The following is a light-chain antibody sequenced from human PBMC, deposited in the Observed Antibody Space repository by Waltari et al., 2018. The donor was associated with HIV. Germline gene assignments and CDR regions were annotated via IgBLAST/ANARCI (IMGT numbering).Light chain of an antibody. CDR2: DGT. V-gene: IGLV2-11*01. CDR1: TSNIGNTKS. Sequence: QSALTQPRSVSGSPGQSVTIPCTGSTSNIGNTKSVSLYQHNPCKVPKLIMYDGTKRPSGVPDRISGSKSGNTASLTISGLQAEDEADYYCCSFAGPYSWVFGEGTKLTVL. CDR3: CSFAGPYSWV. J-gene: IGLJ3*02.